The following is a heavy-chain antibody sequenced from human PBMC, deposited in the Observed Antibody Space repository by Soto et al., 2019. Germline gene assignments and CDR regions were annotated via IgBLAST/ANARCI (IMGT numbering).Heavy chain of an antibody. CDR1: GFTFSSYA. CDR2: ISGSGGST. J-gene: IGHJ6*02. CDR3: AKDPHLPPITMVRGVMEVDV. D-gene: IGHD3-10*01. Sequence: GGSLRLSCAASGFTFSSYAMSWVRQAPGKGLEWVSAISGSGGSTYYADSVKGRFTISRDNSKNTLYLQMNSLRAEDTAVYYCAKDPHLPPITMVRGVMEVDVWGQGTTVTVSS. V-gene: IGHV3-23*01.